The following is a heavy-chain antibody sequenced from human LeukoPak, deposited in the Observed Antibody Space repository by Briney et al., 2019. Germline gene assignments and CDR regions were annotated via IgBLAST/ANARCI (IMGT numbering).Heavy chain of an antibody. CDR3: ARNRRSYDSSGYQYYFAY. Sequence: SETLSLTCTVSGGSITSGAYYWGWIRQPPGKGLEWIGSINYSGSTYSNPSLKSRVTISVDTSKNQFSLKPISVTAADTAVYYCARNRRSYDSSGYQYYFAYWGQGSLVIVSS. J-gene: IGHJ4*02. D-gene: IGHD3-22*01. CDR1: GGSITSGAYY. V-gene: IGHV4-39*01. CDR2: INYSGST.